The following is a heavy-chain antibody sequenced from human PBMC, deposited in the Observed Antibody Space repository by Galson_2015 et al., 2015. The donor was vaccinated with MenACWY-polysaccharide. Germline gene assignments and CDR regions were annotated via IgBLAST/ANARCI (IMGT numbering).Heavy chain of an antibody. CDR3: AKDEGGYYYYMDV. CDR2: ISSSSSYI. J-gene: IGHJ6*03. V-gene: IGHV3-21*01. CDR1: GFTFSSYS. Sequence: SLRLSCAASGFTFSSYSMNWVRQAPGKGLEWVSSISSSSSYIYYADSVKGRFTISRDNAKNSLYLQMNSLRAEDTAVYYCAKDEGGYYYYMDVWGKGTTVTVSS.